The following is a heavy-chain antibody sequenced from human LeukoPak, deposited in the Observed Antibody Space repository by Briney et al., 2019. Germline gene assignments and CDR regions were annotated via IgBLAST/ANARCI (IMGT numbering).Heavy chain of an antibody. J-gene: IGHJ4*02. CDR2: INHSGST. Sequence: SETLSLTCAVYGGSFSGYYWSWIRQPPGKGLVWIGEINHSGSTNYNPSLKSRVTISVDTSKNQFSLKLSSVTAADTAVYYCARLWGPDYWGQGTLVTVSS. V-gene: IGHV4-34*01. D-gene: IGHD3-16*01. CDR3: ARLWGPDY. CDR1: GGSFSGYY.